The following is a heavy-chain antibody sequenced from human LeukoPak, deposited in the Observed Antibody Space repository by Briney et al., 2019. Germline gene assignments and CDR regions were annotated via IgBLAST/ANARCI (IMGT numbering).Heavy chain of an antibody. Sequence: GSSVKVSCKASGGTFSSYAISWVRQAPGQGLEWMGGIIPIFATANYAQKFQGRVTITTDESTSTAYMELSSLRSEDTAVYYCASRSRIKDYYYYMDVWGKGTTVTVSS. CDR2: IIPIFATA. CDR1: GGTFSSYA. J-gene: IGHJ6*03. CDR3: ASRSRIKDYYYYMDV. D-gene: IGHD2-15*01. V-gene: IGHV1-69*05.